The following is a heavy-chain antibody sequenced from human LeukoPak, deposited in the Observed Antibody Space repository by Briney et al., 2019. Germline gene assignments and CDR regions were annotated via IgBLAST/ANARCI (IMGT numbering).Heavy chain of an antibody. CDR1: GGSISSGGYY. CDR3: ARAPLGYCSSTSCYGEDY. Sequence: PSETLSLTCTVSGGSISSGGYYWSWIRQHPGKGLEWIGYIYYSGSTYYNPSLKSRVTISVDTSKNQFSLKLSSVTAADTAVYYCARAPLGYCSSTSCYGEDYWGQGTLVTVSS. V-gene: IGHV4-31*03. CDR2: IYYSGST. D-gene: IGHD2-2*01. J-gene: IGHJ4*02.